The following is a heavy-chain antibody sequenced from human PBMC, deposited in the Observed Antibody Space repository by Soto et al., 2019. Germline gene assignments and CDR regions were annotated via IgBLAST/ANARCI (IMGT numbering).Heavy chain of an antibody. D-gene: IGHD1-26*01. J-gene: IGHJ6*02. CDR1: GGSFSAYY. CDR3: ARQRPTDGRWEFANYYGMDV. V-gene: IGHV4-34*12. CDR2: IIHSEST. Sequence: SETLSLTCAVYGGSFSAYYWSWVRQPPGKGLEWIGEIIHSESTKYNPSLKGRVTISVDTSKSQFSLKLSSVTAADTAVYYCARQRPTDGRWEFANYYGMDVWGQGTPVTVSS.